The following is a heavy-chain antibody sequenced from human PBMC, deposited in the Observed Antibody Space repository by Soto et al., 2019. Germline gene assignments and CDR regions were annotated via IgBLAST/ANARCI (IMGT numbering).Heavy chain of an antibody. D-gene: IGHD2-8*01. V-gene: IGHV3-23*01. J-gene: IGHJ4*02. Sequence: PGGSLRLSCAASVFTFSTYTMSLARQSPGKGLEWVSTISGGGLTYSTDSVKGRFTISGDDPKNMLDPQMNSLRAYDPAIYYCAKDIGAVHATGDGFDSGGQGTLVTVS. CDR3: AKDIGAVHATGDGFDS. CDR1: VFTFSTYT. CDR2: ISGGGLT.